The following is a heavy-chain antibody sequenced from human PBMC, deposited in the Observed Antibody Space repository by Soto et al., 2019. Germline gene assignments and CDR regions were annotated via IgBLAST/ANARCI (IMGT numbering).Heavy chain of an antibody. V-gene: IGHV3-23*01. CDR1: GFTFSSYA. Sequence: GGSLRLSCAASGFTFSSYAMSWVRQAPGKGLEWVSAIRGSGGSTYYADSVKGRFTISRDNSKNTLYLQMNSLRAEDTAVYYCAKDPSRGGNWRYYYGMDVWGQGTTVTVS. CDR2: IRGSGGST. CDR3: AKDPSRGGNWRYYYGMDV. J-gene: IGHJ6*02. D-gene: IGHD1-20*01.